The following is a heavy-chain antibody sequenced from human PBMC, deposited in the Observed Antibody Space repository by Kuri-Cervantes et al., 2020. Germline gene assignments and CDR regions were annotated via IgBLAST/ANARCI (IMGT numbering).Heavy chain of an antibody. V-gene: IGHV1-18*01. CDR1: GGTFSSYT. J-gene: IGHJ3*02. CDR3: ARDASDAFDI. Sequence: ASVKVSCKASGGTFSSYTISWVRQAPGQGLEWMGWINPNSGGTNYAQKLQGRVTMTTDTSTSTAYMELRSLRSDDTAVYYCARDASDAFDIWGQGTMVTVSS. CDR2: INPNSGGT.